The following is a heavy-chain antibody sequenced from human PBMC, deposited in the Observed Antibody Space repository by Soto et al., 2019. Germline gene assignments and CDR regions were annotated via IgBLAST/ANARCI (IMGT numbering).Heavy chain of an antibody. Sequence: PSETLSLTCTVSGGSISSYYWSWIRQPPGKGLEWIGYIYYSGSINYNPSLKSRVTISVDTSKNQFSLKLSSVTAADTAVYYCARDSFAVGYKDSSGYYYEGNWFDPWGQGTLVTVSS. CDR1: GGSISSYY. J-gene: IGHJ5*02. D-gene: IGHD3-22*01. CDR2: IYYSGSI. V-gene: IGHV4-59*01. CDR3: ARDSFAVGYKDSSGYYYEGNWFDP.